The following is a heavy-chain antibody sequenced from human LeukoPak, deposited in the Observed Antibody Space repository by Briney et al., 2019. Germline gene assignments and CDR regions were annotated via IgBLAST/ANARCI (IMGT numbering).Heavy chain of an antibody. D-gene: IGHD5-18*01. CDR2: ISSNGGST. V-gene: IGHV3-64D*06. CDR3: VKDGWIQLWLRFDYFDY. Sequence: GGSLRLSCSASGFTFSSYAMHWVRQAPGKGLEYVSAISSNGGSTYYADSVKGRFTISRDNSKNTLYLQMSSLGAEDTAVYYCVKDGWIQLWLRFDYFDYWGQGTLVTVSS. J-gene: IGHJ4*02. CDR1: GFTFSSYA.